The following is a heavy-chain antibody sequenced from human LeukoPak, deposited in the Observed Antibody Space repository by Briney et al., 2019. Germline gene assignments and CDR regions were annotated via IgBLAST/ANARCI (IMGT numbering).Heavy chain of an antibody. CDR1: GFTFDDYA. CDR3: AKDYGAFEWDRFDY. V-gene: IGHV3-9*01. CDR2: ISWNSGSI. D-gene: IGHD3-3*01. Sequence: SLRLSCAASGFTFDDYAMHRVRQAPAKGLELVSGISWNSGSIGCADSVKGRFTISRDNAKNSLYLQVNSLRAEDTALYYCAKDYGAFEWDRFDYWGQGTLVTVSS. J-gene: IGHJ4*02.